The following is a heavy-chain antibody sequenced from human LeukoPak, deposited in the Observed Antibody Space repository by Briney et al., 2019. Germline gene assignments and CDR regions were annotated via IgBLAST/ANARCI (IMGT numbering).Heavy chain of an antibody. D-gene: IGHD1-14*01. CDR2: IIPIFGTA. Sequence: GASVKVSCKASGGTSSSYAISWVRQAPGQGLEWMGGIIPIFGTANYAQKFQGRVTITTDESTSTAYMELSSLRSEDTAVYYCVRGPNTNQYYYYYYMDVWGKGTTVTVSS. CDR3: VRGPNTNQYYYYYYMDV. CDR1: GGTSSSYA. J-gene: IGHJ6*03. V-gene: IGHV1-69*05.